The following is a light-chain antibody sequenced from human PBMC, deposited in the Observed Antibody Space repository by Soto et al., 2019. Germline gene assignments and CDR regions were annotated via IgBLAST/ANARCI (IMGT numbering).Light chain of an antibody. J-gene: IGKJ1*01. V-gene: IGKV3-20*01. Sequence: IVLTQSPGTLSLSPGERATLSCRASQSVGSNFLAWYQQKRGQAPRILIYAASNRASGIPDRFSGSGSGSDFTLTISRLEPEDFAVYYCQQYGYPPWAFGQGNRVEI. CDR1: QSVGSNF. CDR3: QQYGYPPWA. CDR2: AAS.